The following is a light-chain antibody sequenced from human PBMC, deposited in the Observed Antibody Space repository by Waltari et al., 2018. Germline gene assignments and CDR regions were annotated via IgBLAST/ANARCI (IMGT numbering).Light chain of an antibody. V-gene: IGKV4-1*01. J-gene: IGKJ1*01. CDR3: QQYYSRRT. CDR1: QSVLYNSNDKHY. Sequence: DIVMTQSPEFLAVSLGERATINCKSSQSVLYNSNDKHYLAWYQQKPGQPPKMLIYWASTRQAGVPDRFGGSGSGTDFTLTINRLQAEDVAVYYCQQYYSRRTFGRGTRVEIK. CDR2: WAS.